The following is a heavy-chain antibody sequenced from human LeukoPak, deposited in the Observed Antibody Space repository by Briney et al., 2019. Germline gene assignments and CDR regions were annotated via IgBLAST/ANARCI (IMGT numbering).Heavy chain of an antibody. D-gene: IGHD3-10*01. Sequence: ASVKVSCKASGYTFTSYGISWVRQAPGQGLEWMGIINPSGGSTSYAQKFQGRVTMTRDMSTSTVYMELSSLRSEDTAVYYCAREGYYGSGSYQFDYWGQGTLVTVSS. CDR1: GYTFTSYG. J-gene: IGHJ4*02. V-gene: IGHV1-46*01. CDR3: AREGYYGSGSYQFDY. CDR2: INPSGGST.